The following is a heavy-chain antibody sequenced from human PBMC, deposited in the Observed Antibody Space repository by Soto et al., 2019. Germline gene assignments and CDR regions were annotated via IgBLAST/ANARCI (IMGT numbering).Heavy chain of an antibody. CDR2: INDSGNI. Sequence: QVQQQQWGAGLLKPSETLSLTCAVYGGSFSGYQWSWIRQTPGKGLEWIGEINDSGNINYNPSLKSRFTILLDTPKKQISLKLSSVTAADTAVYYCARGLILWFGELSRRGGYYYYMDVWGKGTTVTVSS. V-gene: IGHV4-34*01. CDR3: ARGLILWFGELSRRGGYYYYMDV. D-gene: IGHD3-10*01. J-gene: IGHJ6*03. CDR1: GGSFSGYQ.